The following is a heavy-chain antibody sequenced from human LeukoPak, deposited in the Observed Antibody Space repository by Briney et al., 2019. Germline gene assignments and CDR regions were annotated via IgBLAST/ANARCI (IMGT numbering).Heavy chain of an antibody. CDR1: GGTFSSYA. CDR3: ARGLRKEWLIYDAFDI. CDR2: IIPIFGTA. D-gene: IGHD3-3*01. Sequence: ASVKVSCKASGGTFSSYAISWVRQAPGQGLEWMGRIIPIFGTANYAQKFQGRVTITTDESTSTAYMELSSLRSEDTAVYYCARGLRKEWLIYDAFDIWGQGTMVTVSS. V-gene: IGHV1-69*05. J-gene: IGHJ3*02.